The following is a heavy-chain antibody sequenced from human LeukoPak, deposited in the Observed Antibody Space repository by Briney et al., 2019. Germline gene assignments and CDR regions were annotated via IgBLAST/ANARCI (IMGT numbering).Heavy chain of an antibody. Sequence: ASVKVSCKASGYTFTSYYTHWVRQAPGQGLEWMGIINPSGGTTYYAQKFQGRVTMTRDTSTSTVYMELSSLRSDDTAVYHCAGGVPYGSGSYYTFDYWAKGPLVTVSS. D-gene: IGHD3-10*01. CDR2: INPSGGTT. CDR1: GYTFTSYY. J-gene: IGHJ4*02. V-gene: IGHV1-46*01. CDR3: AGGVPYGSGSYYTFDY.